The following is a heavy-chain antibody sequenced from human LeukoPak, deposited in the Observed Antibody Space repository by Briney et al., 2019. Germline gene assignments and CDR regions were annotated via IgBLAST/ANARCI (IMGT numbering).Heavy chain of an antibody. CDR2: IYHSGST. V-gene: IGHV4-38-2*02. CDR3: ARQVVRGVIDRPDAFDI. D-gene: IGHD3-10*01. J-gene: IGHJ3*02. CDR1: GYSISSGYY. Sequence: SETLSLTCTVSGYSISSGYYWGWIRQPPGKGLEWIGSIYHSGSTYYNPSLKSRVTISVDTSKNQFSLKLSSVTAADTAVYYCARQVVRGVIDRPDAFDIWGQGTMVTVSS.